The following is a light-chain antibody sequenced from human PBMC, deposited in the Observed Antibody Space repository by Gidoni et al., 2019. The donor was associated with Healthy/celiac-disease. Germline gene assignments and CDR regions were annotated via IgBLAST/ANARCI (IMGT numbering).Light chain of an antibody. V-gene: IGKV1-39*01. J-gene: IGKJ1*01. CDR1: QSISSY. Sequence: IQMTQSPSSLSASVGVRVTITCRASQSISSYLNWYQQKPGKAPKLLIYAASSLQSGVPSRFSGSGSGTDFTLTISSLQPEDFATYYCQQSYSTPPAFGQGTKVEIK. CDR3: QQSYSTPPA. CDR2: AAS.